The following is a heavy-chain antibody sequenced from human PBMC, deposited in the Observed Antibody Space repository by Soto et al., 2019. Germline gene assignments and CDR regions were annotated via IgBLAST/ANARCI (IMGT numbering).Heavy chain of an antibody. V-gene: IGHV4-39*07. CDR2: VYYSGLT. Sequence: SETLSLTCTVSGGSVSSSSYYWGWVRQPPGKGLEWIGSVYYSGLTSYNPSLKSRVTISVDSSKNQLSLKLTSVTAADTAIYYCARSDSYIGYISDHWGQGTQVTVSS. CDR3: ARSDSYIGYISDH. D-gene: IGHD5-18*01. J-gene: IGHJ5*02. CDR1: GGSVSSSSYY.